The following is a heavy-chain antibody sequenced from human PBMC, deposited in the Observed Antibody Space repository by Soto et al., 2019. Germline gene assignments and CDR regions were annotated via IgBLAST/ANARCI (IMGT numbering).Heavy chain of an antibody. V-gene: IGHV1-69*01. CDR3: ARDPSTENKLIGVWFDP. D-gene: IGHD4-4*01. Sequence: QIRLVQSGAEVGEPGSSVRVSCKASGDTFGRFNINWVRQAPGEGLEWMRGIRPISDTTNYAQKFQGRVTFTADASTDTVYMELSSLRSEDTAMYYCARDPSTENKLIGVWFDPWGQGTLVTVSS. J-gene: IGHJ5*02. CDR1: GDTFGRFN. CDR2: IRPISDTT.